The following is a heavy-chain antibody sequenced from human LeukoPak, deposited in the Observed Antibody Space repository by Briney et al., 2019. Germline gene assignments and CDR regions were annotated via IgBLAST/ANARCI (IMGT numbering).Heavy chain of an antibody. D-gene: IGHD3-22*01. V-gene: IGHV3-74*01. J-gene: IGHJ6*02. CDR3: AKDLATLPYYYDSSGYYYYYGMDV. CDR1: GFTFSSYW. Sequence: GGSLRLSCAASGFTFSSYWMHWVRQAPGKGLVWVSRINSDGSSTSYADSVKGRFTISRDNAKNTLYLQMNSLRAEDTAVYYCAKDLATLPYYYDSSGYYYYYGMDVWGQGTTVTVSS. CDR2: INSDGSST.